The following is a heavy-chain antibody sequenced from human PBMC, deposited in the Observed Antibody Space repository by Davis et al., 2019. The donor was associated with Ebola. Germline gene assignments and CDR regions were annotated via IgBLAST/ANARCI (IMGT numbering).Heavy chain of an antibody. Sequence: GESLKISCAASGFTFSDHYMSWIRQAPGKGLETISYISHSGHSIYYADSVRGRFTISRDNAKNSLYLQMNSLRAEDTAVYYCAKSGLSFGVVKYHYGMDVWGKGTTVTVSS. CDR1: GFTFSDHY. J-gene: IGHJ6*04. D-gene: IGHD3-3*01. CDR2: ISHSGHSI. CDR3: AKSGLSFGVVKYHYGMDV. V-gene: IGHV3-11*01.